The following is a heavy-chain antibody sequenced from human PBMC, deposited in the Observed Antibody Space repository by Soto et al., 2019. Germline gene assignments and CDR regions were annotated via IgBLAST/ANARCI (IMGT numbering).Heavy chain of an antibody. D-gene: IGHD5-18*01. CDR3: SRGYGPYFDY. CDR1: GGSISSGGYS. CDR2: IYHSGST. Sequence: KPSETLSLTXAVSGGSISSGGYSWSWIRQPPGKGLEWIGYIYHSGSTHYNPSLKSRVTISVDRSKNQFSLKLSSVTAADTAVYYCSRGYGPYFDYWGQGTLVTVSS. V-gene: IGHV4-30-2*01. J-gene: IGHJ4*02.